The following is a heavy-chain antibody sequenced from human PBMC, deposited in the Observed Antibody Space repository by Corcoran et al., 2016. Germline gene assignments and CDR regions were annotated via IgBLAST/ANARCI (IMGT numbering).Heavy chain of an antibody. CDR2: IYPGDYDT. Sequence: ELQVVQSGAEVRKPWESQKIPCEGSGYSFTSYWISWVRKMPGRVLEWRGIIYPGDYDTRYSPSFQGQVTISADKSISTAYLQWSSLKASDTAMYYCARQRCRGYYYDSSGNDAFDIWGQGTMVTVSS. D-gene: IGHD3-22*01. CDR3: ARQRCRGYYYDSSGNDAFDI. J-gene: IGHJ3*02. V-gene: IGHV5-51*01. CDR1: GYSFTSYW.